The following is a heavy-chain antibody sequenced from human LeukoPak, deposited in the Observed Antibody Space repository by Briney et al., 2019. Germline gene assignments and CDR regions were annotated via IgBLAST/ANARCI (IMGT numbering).Heavy chain of an antibody. CDR2: IYYSGST. V-gene: IGHV4-39*01. J-gene: IGHJ4*02. Sequence: SETLSLTCTVSGGSISSSSYYWGWIRQPPGKGLEWIASIYYSGSTYYNPSLKSRLTILLDTSKSQFSLKLNSVTAADTAMYYCARQSSSSRPNFDYWGQGILVTTSS. CDR1: GGSISSSSYY. CDR3: ARQSSSSRPNFDY. D-gene: IGHD6-6*01.